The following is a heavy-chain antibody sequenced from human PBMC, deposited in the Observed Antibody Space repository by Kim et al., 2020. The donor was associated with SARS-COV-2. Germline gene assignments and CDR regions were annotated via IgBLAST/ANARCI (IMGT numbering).Heavy chain of an antibody. CDR2: INHSGST. J-gene: IGHJ4*02. V-gene: IGHV4-34*01. CDR1: GGSFSGYY. Sequence: SETLSLTCAVYGGSFSGYYWSWIRQPPGKGLEWIGEINHSGSTNYNPCLKSRVTISVDTSKNQFSLKLSSVTAADTAVYYCARGLVFRPIDYWGQGTLVTVSS. CDR3: ARGLVFRPIDY.